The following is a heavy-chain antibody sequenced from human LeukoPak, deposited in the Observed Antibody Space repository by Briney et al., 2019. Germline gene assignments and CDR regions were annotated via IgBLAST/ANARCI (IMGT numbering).Heavy chain of an antibody. J-gene: IGHJ4*02. CDR1: GYTFTSYG. V-gene: IGHV1-2*02. CDR2: INPNSGGT. Sequence: ASVKVSCKASGYTFTSYGISWVRQAPGQGLEWMGWINPNSGGTNYAQKLQGRVTMTRDTSISTAYMELSRLRSDDTAVYYCARARIAAAGTSPLGYWGQGTLVTVSS. D-gene: IGHD6-13*01. CDR3: ARARIAAAGTSPLGY.